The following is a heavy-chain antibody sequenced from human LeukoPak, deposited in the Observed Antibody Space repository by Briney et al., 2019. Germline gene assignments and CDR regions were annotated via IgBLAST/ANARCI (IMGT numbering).Heavy chain of an antibody. CDR2: IYPGDSDT. D-gene: IGHD1-1*01. J-gene: IGHJ4*02. V-gene: IGHV5-51*01. CDR3: ARLFRNWSDGGVDQ. Sequence: GESLKISCKASGYSFSNYWIGWVRQMPGKGLEWMGIIYPGDSDTRYSPASEDQVTISVDKSNSVAYLQWSSLKASDTAMYYCARLFRNWSDGGVDQWGLGTRVTVSS. CDR1: GYSFSNYW.